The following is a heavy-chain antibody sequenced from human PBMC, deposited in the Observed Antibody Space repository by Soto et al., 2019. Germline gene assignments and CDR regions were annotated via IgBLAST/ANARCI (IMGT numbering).Heavy chain of an antibody. D-gene: IGHD3-22*01. CDR3: ARDKDDSSEGAFDT. V-gene: IGHV3-30-3*01. CDR1: GFTFSSYA. CDR2: ISYDGSNK. Sequence: PGGSLRLSCAASGFTFSSYAMHWVRQAPGKGLEWVAVISYDGSNKYYADSVKGRFTISRDNSKNTLYLQMNSLRAEDTAVYYCARDKDDSSEGAFDTWRHGTMVTVSS. J-gene: IGHJ3*02.